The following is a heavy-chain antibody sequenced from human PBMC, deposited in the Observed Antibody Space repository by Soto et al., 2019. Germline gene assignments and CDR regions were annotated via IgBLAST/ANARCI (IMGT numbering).Heavy chain of an antibody. Sequence: VASVKVSCKASGYTFTSYGISWVRQAPGQGLEWMGWISAYNGNTNYAQKLQGRVTMTTDTSTSTAYMEQRSLRSDDTAVYYCARVVDYCSSTSCYNWFDPWGQGTLVTVSS. V-gene: IGHV1-18*01. CDR1: GYTFTSYG. D-gene: IGHD2-2*01. CDR2: ISAYNGNT. J-gene: IGHJ5*02. CDR3: ARVVDYCSSTSCYNWFDP.